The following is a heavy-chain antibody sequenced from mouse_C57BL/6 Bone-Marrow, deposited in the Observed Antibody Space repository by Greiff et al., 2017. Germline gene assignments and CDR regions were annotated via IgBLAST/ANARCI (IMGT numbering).Heavy chain of an antibody. CDR3: AREDIYYGNLYYAMDY. V-gene: IGHV1-82*01. Sequence: QVQLQPSGPELVKPGASVKISCKASGYAFSSSWMNWVKQRPGKGLEWIGRIYPGDGDTNYNGKFKGKATLTADKSSSTAYMQLSSLTSEDSAVYFCAREDIYYGNLYYAMDYWGQGTSVTVSS. CDR1: GYAFSSSW. CDR2: IYPGDGDT. J-gene: IGHJ4*01. D-gene: IGHD2-1*01.